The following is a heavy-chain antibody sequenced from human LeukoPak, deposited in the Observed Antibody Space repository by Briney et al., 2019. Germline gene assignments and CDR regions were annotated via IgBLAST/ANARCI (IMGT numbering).Heavy chain of an antibody. CDR1: GFTFSNAW. D-gene: IGHD6-6*01. CDR2: IKSKTDGGTT. CDR3: TTVSRIAARPDDY. V-gene: IGHV3-15*01. J-gene: IGHJ4*02. Sequence: PGGSLRLSCAASGFTFSNAWMSWVRQAPGKGLEWVGRIKSKTDGGTTDYAAPVKGRFTISRDDSKNTLYLQMNSLKTEDTAVYYCTTVSRIAARPDDYWGQGTLVTVSS.